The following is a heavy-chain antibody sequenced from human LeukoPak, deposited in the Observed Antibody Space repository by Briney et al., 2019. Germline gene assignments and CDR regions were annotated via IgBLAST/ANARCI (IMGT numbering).Heavy chain of an antibody. CDR2: TSGSGGST. CDR1: GFTFSSYA. J-gene: IGHJ4*02. V-gene: IGHV3-23*01. CDR3: AENGGSQCYSHLDS. D-gene: IGHD2-15*01. Sequence: GGSLRLSCAASGFTFSSYAMSWVRQASGKGLEWVSGTSGSGGSTYYAGSVKGRFTISRDNSKNTLYLQMNSLRVEDTAVYYCAENGGSQCYSHLDSWGQGTLVTVSS.